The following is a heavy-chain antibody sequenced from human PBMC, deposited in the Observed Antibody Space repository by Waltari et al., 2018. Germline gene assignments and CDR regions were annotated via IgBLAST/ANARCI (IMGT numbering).Heavy chain of an antibody. J-gene: IGHJ3*02. CDR3: ARRDARSRAFDI. Sequence: QLQLQESGSGLVKPSETLSLTCTVSGGSITSCSYHWGWIRPPQGKGLEWIGSIYYSWSTYYNPSLKNRVTISVDTSKNQFSLKLSSVTAADTAVYYCARRDARSRAFDIWGQGTMVTVSS. CDR2: IYYSWST. CDR1: GGSITSCSYH. V-gene: IGHV4-39*01.